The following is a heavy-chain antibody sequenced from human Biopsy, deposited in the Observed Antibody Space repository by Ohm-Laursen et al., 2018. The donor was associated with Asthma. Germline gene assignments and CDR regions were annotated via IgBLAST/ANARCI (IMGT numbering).Heavy chain of an antibody. D-gene: IGHD1-26*01. J-gene: IGHJ4*02. CDR1: GFTFRNYG. Sequence: SLRLSCAASGFTFRNYGMHWVRQAPAKRLDWVAVISFDGSNKNYTDSVKGRFTIYRDNSGNTLHLQMNSLRAEDTAVYYCAKDVFPGWELRRGPDYWGQGNLVTVSS. V-gene: IGHV3-30*18. CDR3: AKDVFPGWELRRGPDY. CDR2: ISFDGSNK.